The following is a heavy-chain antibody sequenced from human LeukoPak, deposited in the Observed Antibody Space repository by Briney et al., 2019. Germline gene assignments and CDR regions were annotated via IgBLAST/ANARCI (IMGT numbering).Heavy chain of an antibody. J-gene: IGHJ4*02. V-gene: IGHV4-34*01. CDR2: INHSGST. Sequence: ETSETLSLTCAVYGGSFSGYYWSWIRQPPGKGLEWIGEINHSGSTNYNPSLKSRVTISVDTSKNQFSLKLSSVTAADTAVYYCARHFLLVGATRRGFDYWGQGTLVTVSS. CDR1: GGSFSGYY. D-gene: IGHD1-26*01. CDR3: ARHFLLVGATRRGFDY.